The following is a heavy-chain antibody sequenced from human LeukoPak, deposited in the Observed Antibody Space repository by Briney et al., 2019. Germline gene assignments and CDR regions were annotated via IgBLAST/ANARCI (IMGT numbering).Heavy chain of an antibody. Sequence: GGSLRLSCAASGFTFSSYAMSWVRQAPGKGLEWVSAISGSGGSTYYADSVKGRFTISRDNSKNTLYLQMNSLGAEDTAVYYCARRYYYDSSGYPFDYWGQGTLVTVSS. V-gene: IGHV3-23*01. J-gene: IGHJ4*02. CDR1: GFTFSSYA. CDR2: ISGSGGST. CDR3: ARRYYYDSSGYPFDY. D-gene: IGHD3-22*01.